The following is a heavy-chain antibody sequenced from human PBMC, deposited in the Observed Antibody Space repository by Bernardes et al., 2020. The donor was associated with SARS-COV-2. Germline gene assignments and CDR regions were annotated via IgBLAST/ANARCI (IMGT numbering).Heavy chain of an antibody. CDR1: GFTFSSYA. CDR2: ISDRGFGT. CDR3: ARRDRYIQWSDAFDL. D-gene: IGHD5-12*01. J-gene: IGHJ3*01. Sequence: GGSLRLSCAASGFTFSSYAMSWVRQAPGKGLEWVSAISDRGFGTYYADSVKGRFTISRDNSQNTLYLQMNTLRAEDTAVYYCARRDRYIQWSDAFDLWGQGTMVTVSS. V-gene: IGHV3-23*01.